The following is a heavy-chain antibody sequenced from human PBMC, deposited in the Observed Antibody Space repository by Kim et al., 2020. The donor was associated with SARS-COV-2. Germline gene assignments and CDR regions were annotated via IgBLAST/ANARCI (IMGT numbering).Heavy chain of an antibody. CDR1: GFTFSSYW. CDR2: INSDGSST. Sequence: GGSLRLSCAASGFTFSSYWMHWVRQAPGKGLVWVSRINSDGSSTSYADSVKGRFTISRDNAKNTLYLQMNSLRAEDTAVYYCARGATMVVAATPIYGGNWFDPWGQGTLVTVSS. D-gene: IGHD2-15*01. V-gene: IGHV3-74*01. CDR3: ARGATMVVAATPIYGGNWFDP. J-gene: IGHJ5*02.